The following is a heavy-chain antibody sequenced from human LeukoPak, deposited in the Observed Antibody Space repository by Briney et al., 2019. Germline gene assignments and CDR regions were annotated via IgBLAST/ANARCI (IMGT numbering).Heavy chain of an antibody. CDR1: GFTFSNAW. CDR2: IKSKTDGATT. Sequence: PGGSLRLSCAASGFTFSNAWMSWVRQAPGKGLEWVGRIKSKTDGATTDYSATVKVRFTIARDDSKNTLYLQMNSLKTEDAAVYYCTTDRAQYYYDSSGYYYSCWGQGSLVTVCS. J-gene: IGHJ4*02. CDR3: TTDRAQYYYDSSGYYYSC. V-gene: IGHV3-15*01. D-gene: IGHD3-22*01.